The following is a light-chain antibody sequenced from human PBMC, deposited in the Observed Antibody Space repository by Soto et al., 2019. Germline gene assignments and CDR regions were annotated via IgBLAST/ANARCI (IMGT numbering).Light chain of an antibody. CDR3: CSYTTSNNRQIV. CDR2: DVS. CDR1: SSDVGGYNY. V-gene: IGLV2-14*01. Sequence: QSALTQPASVSGSPGQSITISCTGASSDVGGYNYVSWYQQHPGKAPKFMIYDVSNRPSGVSNRFSGSKSGNTASLTISGLQAEDEADYYGCSYTTSNNRQIVFGTGTKVTVL. J-gene: IGLJ1*01.